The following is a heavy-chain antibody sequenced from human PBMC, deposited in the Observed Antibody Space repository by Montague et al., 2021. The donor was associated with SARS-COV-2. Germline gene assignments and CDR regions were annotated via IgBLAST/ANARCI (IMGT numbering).Heavy chain of an antibody. Sequence: TLSLTCTVSGGSISSGSYYWSWIRQPAGKGLEWIGRIYTSGSTNYNPSLKSRVTISLDTTKNQFSPKLSAVTAADTSVYYCARGRLYYDSSGYYFDYWGQGTLVTVSS. CDR1: GGSISSGSYY. D-gene: IGHD3-22*01. J-gene: IGHJ4*02. V-gene: IGHV4-61*02. CDR2: IYTSGST. CDR3: ARGRLYYDSSGYYFDY.